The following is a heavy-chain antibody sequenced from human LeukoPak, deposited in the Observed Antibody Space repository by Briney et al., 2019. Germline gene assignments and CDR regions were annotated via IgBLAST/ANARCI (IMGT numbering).Heavy chain of an antibody. D-gene: IGHD1-26*01. J-gene: IGHJ5*02. Sequence: SESLSLTCAVSGGSISSYYWSWIRQPPGKGLEWIGYIHDSGSTNYNPSLNNRVTFSLDTSKNQFFLKLSSVTAADTAVYYCATYIVGAYNWCDPWGQGTLVTVSS. CDR1: GGSISSYY. CDR3: ATYIVGAYNWCDP. V-gene: IGHV4-59*01. CDR2: IHDSGST.